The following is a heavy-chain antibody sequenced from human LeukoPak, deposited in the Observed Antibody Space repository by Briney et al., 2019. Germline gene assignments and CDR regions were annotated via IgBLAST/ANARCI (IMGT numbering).Heavy chain of an antibody. V-gene: IGHV3-23*01. CDR3: ARIDDYGGNPPYYYYMDV. J-gene: IGHJ6*03. CDR1: GFTFSSYA. Sequence: PGGSLRLSCAASGFTFSSYAMSWVRQAPGKGLEWVSAISGSGGSTYYADSVKGRFTISRDNSKNTLYLQMNSLRAEDTAVYYCARIDDYGGNPPYYYYMDVWGKGTTVTVSS. D-gene: IGHD4-23*01. CDR2: ISGSGGST.